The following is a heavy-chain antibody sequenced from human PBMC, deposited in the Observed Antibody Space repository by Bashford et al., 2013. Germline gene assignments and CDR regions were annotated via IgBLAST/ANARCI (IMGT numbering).Heavy chain of an antibody. Sequence: WVRQAPGQRLEWIGWIVVGSGNTNYAQKFQERVTITRDMSTSTAYMELSSLRSEDTAVYYCAAEKWGIAAAGAFDYWGQGTLVTVSS. V-gene: IGHV1-58*01. J-gene: IGHJ4*02. CDR3: AAEKWGIAAAGAFDY. CDR2: IVVGSGNT. D-gene: IGHD6-13*01.